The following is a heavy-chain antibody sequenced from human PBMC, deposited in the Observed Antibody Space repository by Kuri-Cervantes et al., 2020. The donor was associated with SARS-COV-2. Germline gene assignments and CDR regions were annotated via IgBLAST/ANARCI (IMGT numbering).Heavy chain of an antibody. Sequence: GSLRLSCTVSGGSISDHYWSWIRQSPGKGLEWIGYIYDSGTTNYNPSLKSRVTVSVDKSKNHFSLRLSSVTAADTAIYYCARDLNGQLWSTGLGYWGQGTLVTVSS. CDR1: GGSISDHY. J-gene: IGHJ4*02. V-gene: IGHV4-59*11. CDR2: IYDSGTT. D-gene: IGHD5-18*01. CDR3: ARDLNGQLWSTGLGY.